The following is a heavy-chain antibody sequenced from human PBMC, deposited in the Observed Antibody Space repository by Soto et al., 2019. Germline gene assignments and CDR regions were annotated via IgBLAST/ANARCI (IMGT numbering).Heavy chain of an antibody. D-gene: IGHD1-26*01. CDR3: ARMVVSGSYYYFDP. Sequence: SGPTLVNPKQTLTLTCTFSGFSLITSGVRVSWIRRPPGKALEWLARIDWDGDKFYSTSLKTRLTVSKDTSKNQVVLTMSNMDPVDTATYYCARMVVSGSYYYFDPWGQGTLVTVSS. V-gene: IGHV2-70*04. CDR1: GFSLITSGVR. CDR2: IDWDGDK. J-gene: IGHJ5*02.